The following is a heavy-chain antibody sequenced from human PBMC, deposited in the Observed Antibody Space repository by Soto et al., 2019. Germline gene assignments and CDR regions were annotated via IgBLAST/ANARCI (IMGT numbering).Heavy chain of an antibody. CDR1: GFTFSSYG. D-gene: IGHD2-15*01. J-gene: IGHJ6*02. Sequence: GGSLRLSCAASGFTFSSYGMHWARQAPGKGLEWVAVIWYDGSNKYYADSVKGRFTISRDNSKNTLYLQMNSLRAEDTAVYYCARGDREDTLVVVGARPGEYGIDIWGQGTTVTVSS. CDR3: ARGDREDTLVVVGARPGEYGIDI. V-gene: IGHV3-33*01. CDR2: IWYDGSNK.